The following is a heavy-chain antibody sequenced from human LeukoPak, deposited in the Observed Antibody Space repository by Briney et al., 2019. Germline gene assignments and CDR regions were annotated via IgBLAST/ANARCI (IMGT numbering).Heavy chain of an antibody. D-gene: IGHD3-22*01. J-gene: IGHJ4*02. Sequence: SETLSLTCTASGGSISSYYWSWIRQPPGKGLEWIGYIYNSGSTNYNPSLKSRVTISVDTSKNQISLKLNSVTAADTAVYYCARVMGDGSGYYPFDYWGQGTLVTVSS. CDR3: ARVMGDGSGYYPFDY. CDR2: IYNSGST. V-gene: IGHV4-59*08. CDR1: GGSISSYY.